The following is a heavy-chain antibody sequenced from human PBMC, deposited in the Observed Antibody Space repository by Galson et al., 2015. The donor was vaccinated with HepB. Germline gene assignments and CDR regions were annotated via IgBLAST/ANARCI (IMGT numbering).Heavy chain of an antibody. Sequence: ETLSLTCAVSGYSISRSNWWGWIRQPPGKGLEWIGYIYYSGSTYYNPSLKSRVTMSVDTSKNQFSLKLSSVTAVDTAVYYCARKTSGSYSFDYWGQGTLVTVSS. CDR2: IYYSGST. D-gene: IGHD1-26*01. V-gene: IGHV4-28*01. CDR3: ARKTSGSYSFDY. CDR1: GYSISRSNW. J-gene: IGHJ4*02.